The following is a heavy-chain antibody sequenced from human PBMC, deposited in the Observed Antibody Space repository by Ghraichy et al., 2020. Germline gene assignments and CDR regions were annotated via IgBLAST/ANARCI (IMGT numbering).Heavy chain of an antibody. V-gene: IGHV3-23*01. J-gene: IGHJ4*02. D-gene: IGHD5-24*01. CDR3: AKRGHDKNYMDY. CDR2: IIASGDNT. CDR1: GFTFSSYA. Sequence: GGSLRLSCAASGFTFSSYAMTWVRQAPGKGLEWVSSIIASGDNTWHAESVKGRFTISRDNSKNTLDLEMNSLGMEDTAVYYCAKRGHDKNYMDYWGQGTLVTVSS.